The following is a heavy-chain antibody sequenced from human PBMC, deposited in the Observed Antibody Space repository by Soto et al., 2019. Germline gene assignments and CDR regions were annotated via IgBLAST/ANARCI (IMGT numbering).Heavy chain of an antibody. CDR3: AGRAMAVMWLDP. J-gene: IGHJ5*02. CDR2: IVPLIGTT. CDR1: GDSDGIYN. V-gene: IGHV1-69*01. D-gene: IGHD6-19*01. Sequence: QVRLVQSGAELKRPGSSVKVSCRVSGDSDGIYNIAWVRQAPGQGLEWLGGIVPLIGTTDYSQRFRGRVTITADESTGTAYLELHSLKSEDTAVYYCAGRAMAVMWLDPWGQGTPVIVSA.